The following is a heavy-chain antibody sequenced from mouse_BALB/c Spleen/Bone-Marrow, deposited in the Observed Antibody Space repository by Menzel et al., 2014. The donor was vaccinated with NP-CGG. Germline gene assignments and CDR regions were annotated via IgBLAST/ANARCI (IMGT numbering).Heavy chain of an antibody. CDR1: GFNINDTY. D-gene: IGHD1-1*01. CDR3: ASYYYGRYFDV. V-gene: IGHV14-3*02. Sequence: VQLQQPGAELVKPGASVKLSCTASGFNINDTYMHWVKQRPEQGLEWIGRIDPANGNTKYDPKFQGKATMTADTSSNTAYLQLSSLTSEDTAVYYCASYYYGRYFDVWGAGTTVTVSS. J-gene: IGHJ1*01. CDR2: IDPANGNT.